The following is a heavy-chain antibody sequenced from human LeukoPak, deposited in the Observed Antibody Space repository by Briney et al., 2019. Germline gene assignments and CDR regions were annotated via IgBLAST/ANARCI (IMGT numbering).Heavy chain of an antibody. V-gene: IGHV1-2*02. D-gene: IGHD6-19*01. Sequence: GASVKVSCKASGYTFTGSYLHWVRQAPGQGLEWMGWLNPNSGDTKDALKFQGRVTMTRDTSITTAYMELSRLISDDTALYYCARVLSGSLIDYWGQGTLVTVSS. CDR1: GYTFTGSY. CDR3: ARVLSGSLIDY. J-gene: IGHJ4*02. CDR2: LNPNSGDT.